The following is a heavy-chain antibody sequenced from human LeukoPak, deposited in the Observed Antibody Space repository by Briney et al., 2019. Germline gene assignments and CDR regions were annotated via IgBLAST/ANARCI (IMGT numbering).Heavy chain of an antibody. CDR1: AFTFGSYA. D-gene: IGHD2/OR15-2a*01. V-gene: IGHV3-23*01. CDR3: AKDSSSRTLGWFDP. J-gene: IGHJ5*02. CDR2: ISGSGGST. Sequence: GGSLRLSCAASAFTFGSYAMSWVRQAPGKGLEWVSAISGSGGSTYYADSVKGRFTISRDNSKNTLYLQMNSLRAEDTAVYYCAKDSSSRTLGWFDPWGQGTLVTVSS.